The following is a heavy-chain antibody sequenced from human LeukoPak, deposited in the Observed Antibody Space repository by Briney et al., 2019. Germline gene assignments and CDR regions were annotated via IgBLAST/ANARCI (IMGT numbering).Heavy chain of an antibody. D-gene: IGHD5-12*01. Sequence: PGGSLRLSCAASGFTFRSYTMNWVRQAPGKGLERVSSITSNGNNKYYTDSVKGRFTISRDNANNSLYLQMSSLRAEDTAVYYCATLDTVAASYWGQGTLITVSS. CDR2: ITSNGNNK. CDR3: ATLDTVAASY. CDR1: GFTFRSYT. J-gene: IGHJ4*02. V-gene: IGHV3-21*06.